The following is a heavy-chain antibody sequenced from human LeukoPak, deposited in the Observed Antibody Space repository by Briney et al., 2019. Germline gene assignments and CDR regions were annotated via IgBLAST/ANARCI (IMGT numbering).Heavy chain of an antibody. J-gene: IGHJ5*02. CDR1: GFTFSSYA. CDR2: ISGGGDST. CDR3: ARGTRVGTPYNWFDP. D-gene: IGHD1/OR15-1a*01. Sequence: SGGSLRLSCAASGFTFSSYAMSWVRQAPGKGLEWVSGISGGGDSTNYADSVKGRFTIARDNAKNSLYLQMNSLRVEDTAIYYCARGTRVGTPYNWFDPWGQGTLVTVSS. V-gene: IGHV3-23*01.